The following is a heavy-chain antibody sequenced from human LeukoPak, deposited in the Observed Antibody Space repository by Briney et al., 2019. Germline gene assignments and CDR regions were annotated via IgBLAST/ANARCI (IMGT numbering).Heavy chain of an antibody. CDR1: GLTFSSYW. CDR3: ARGTNLDY. V-gene: IGHV3-7*01. Sequence: PGGSLRLSYGASGLTFSSYWMSWVRQAPGKGLEWVAYINQEGSQKYYVDSVKGRFTISRDNAKNSLYLQMNSLRAEDTAVYYCARGTNLDYWGQGALVTVSS. J-gene: IGHJ4*02. CDR2: INQEGSQK. D-gene: IGHD2-8*01.